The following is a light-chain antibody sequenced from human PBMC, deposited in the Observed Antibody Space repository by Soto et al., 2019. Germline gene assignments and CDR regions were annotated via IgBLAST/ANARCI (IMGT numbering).Light chain of an antibody. CDR2: SDT. CDR3: QSYDTRLSDLV. Sequence: QSVLTQSPSASGTPGQRVTISCSGSSSNIGSNYVYWYRQLPGTAPKLLIYSDTQRPSGVPDRFSGSKSGTSASLAISGLRSEDEADYYCQSYDTRLSDLVFGGGTKLTVL. J-gene: IGLJ2*01. CDR1: SSNIGSNY. V-gene: IGLV1-47*02.